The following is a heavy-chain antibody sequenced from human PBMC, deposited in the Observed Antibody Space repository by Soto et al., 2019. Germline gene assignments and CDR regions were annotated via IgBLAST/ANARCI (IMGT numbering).Heavy chain of an antibody. Sequence: TLPVTCTGSGGSISSGGYYWSWIRQHPGKGLEWIGYIYYSGSTYYNPSLKSRVTISVDTSKNQFSLKLSSVTAADTAVYYCGRVRSGRAVGKIYVGMAAWCKGRPVT. V-gene: IGHV4-31*03. CDR3: GRVRSGRAVGKIYVGMAA. J-gene: IGHJ6*04. CDR1: GGSISSGGYY. D-gene: IGHD1-26*01. CDR2: IYYSGST.